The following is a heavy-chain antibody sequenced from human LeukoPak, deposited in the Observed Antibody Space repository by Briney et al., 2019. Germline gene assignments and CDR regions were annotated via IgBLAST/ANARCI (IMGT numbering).Heavy chain of an antibody. D-gene: IGHD1-26*01. CDR1: SGSISSYY. Sequence: SSETLSLTCTVSSGSISSYYWSWIRQPAGKGLEWIGHIYTSGSTNYNPSLKSRVTMSVDTTKTQFSLKLSSVTAADTAVYYCARDRSGSYIFDYWGQGTLVTVSS. CDR3: ARDRSGSYIFDY. J-gene: IGHJ4*02. V-gene: IGHV4-4*07. CDR2: IYTSGST.